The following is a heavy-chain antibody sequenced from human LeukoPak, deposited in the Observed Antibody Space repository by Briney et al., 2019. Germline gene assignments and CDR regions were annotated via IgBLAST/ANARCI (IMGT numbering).Heavy chain of an antibody. J-gene: IGHJ4*02. V-gene: IGHV3-23*01. D-gene: IGHD3-10*01. CDR1: GFTFSSYA. CDR2: ISGSGGST. CDR3: AKDPFYYYGSGSYLDY. Sequence: PGGSLRLSCAASGFTFSSYAMSWVRQAPGKGLEWVSAISGSGGSTYYADSVKGRFTISRDNSKNTLYLQMNSLRAEDTAVYYCAKDPFYYYGSGSYLDYWGQGTLVTVSS.